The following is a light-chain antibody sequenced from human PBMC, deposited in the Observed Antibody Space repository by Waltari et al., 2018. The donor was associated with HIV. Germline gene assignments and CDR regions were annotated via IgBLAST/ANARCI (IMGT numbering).Light chain of an antibody. CDR2: EVT. CDR1: ISAIGGHSY. CDR3: SSYPAGRTDVI. V-gene: IGLV2-8*01. Sequence: QSALTQPPSASRSPGQSVTISCTGTISAIGGHSYFSCYQKLHGHAPKLIIYEVTKRPSGVPGRVSGSKCGNTASLTVSGLQAEDEASYHCSSYPAGRTDVILGGGTKVTVL. J-gene: IGLJ2*01.